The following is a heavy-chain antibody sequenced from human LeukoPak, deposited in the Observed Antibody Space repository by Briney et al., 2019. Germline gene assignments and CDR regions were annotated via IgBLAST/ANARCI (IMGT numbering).Heavy chain of an antibody. D-gene: IGHD1/OR15-1a*01. J-gene: IGHJ6*02. Sequence: ASVKVSCKASGYTFSSYYMHWLRQAPGQGLEWMGIISPSTGGTTFAQKFQGSVTMTRDTSISTVYMEVHGLRSDDTAVYYCANLMGTAYYYDMDVWGQGTTVTVSS. V-gene: IGHV1-46*01. CDR1: GYTFSSYY. CDR3: ANLMGTAYYYDMDV. CDR2: ISPSTGGT.